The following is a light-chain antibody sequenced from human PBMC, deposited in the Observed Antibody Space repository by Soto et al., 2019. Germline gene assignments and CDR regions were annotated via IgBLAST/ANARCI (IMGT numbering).Light chain of an antibody. V-gene: IGKV3-15*01. J-gene: IGKJ1*01. Sequence: IVITQSPASLSVSPGGRATLSCRASQSVSRNLAWYQQKPGQAPSLLIFDASTRATGVPARFSGSGSGTDFTLTISSLQSEDFAVYYCQKYNSAPRTFGQGTKVEIK. CDR2: DAS. CDR1: QSVSRN. CDR3: QKYNSAPRT.